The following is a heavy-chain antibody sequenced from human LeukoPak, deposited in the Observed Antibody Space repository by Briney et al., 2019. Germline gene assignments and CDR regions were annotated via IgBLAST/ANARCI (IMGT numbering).Heavy chain of an antibody. V-gene: IGHV3-30-3*01. CDR3: ARDPSGSYAFDY. CDR1: GFTFSSYA. J-gene: IGHJ4*02. CDR2: ISYDGSNK. Sequence: GGSLRLSCAASGFTFSSYAMHWVRQAPGKGLEWVAVISYDGSNKYYADSVKGRFTISRDNSKNTLYLQMNSLRAEDTAVYYCARDPSGSYAFDYWGQGTLVTVSS. D-gene: IGHD1-26*01.